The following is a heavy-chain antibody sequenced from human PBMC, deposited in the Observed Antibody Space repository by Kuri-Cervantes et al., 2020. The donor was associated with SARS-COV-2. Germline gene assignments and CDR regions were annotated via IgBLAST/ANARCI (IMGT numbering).Heavy chain of an antibody. D-gene: IGHD2-2*02. CDR3: VKGHCSSTSCYRGGY. Sequence: GESLKISCSASGFTFSSYAMHWVRQAPGKGLEYVSAISSNGGSTYYADSVKGRFTISRDNSKNTLYLQMSSLRAEDTAVYYCVKGHCSSTSCYRGGYWGQGTLVTVSS. J-gene: IGHJ4*02. CDR1: GFTFSSYA. CDR2: ISSNGGST. V-gene: IGHV3-64D*08.